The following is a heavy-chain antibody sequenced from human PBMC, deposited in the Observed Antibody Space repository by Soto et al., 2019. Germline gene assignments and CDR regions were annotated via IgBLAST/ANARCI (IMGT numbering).Heavy chain of an antibody. V-gene: IGHV4-59*01. Sequence: ETPPLTCNVPGLSIDLDYWCWIRQPPGKGLECIGYIYYSGSTNYNPSLKSRVTISVDTSKNQFSLKLSSVAAADTAVYYCARTDCSSTSCYDYWGQG. CDR2: IYYSGST. CDR1: GLSIDLDY. D-gene: IGHD2-2*01. J-gene: IGHJ4*02. CDR3: ARTDCSSTSCYDY.